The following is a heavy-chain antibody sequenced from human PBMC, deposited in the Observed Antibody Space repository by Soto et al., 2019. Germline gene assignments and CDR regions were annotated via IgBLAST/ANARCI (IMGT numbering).Heavy chain of an antibody. V-gene: IGHV4-61*01. Sequence: PSETLSLTCTVSGGSISGGSISSYYWTWIRQPPGKGLEFIGYIFYTGSTNYNPSLKGRVTISAAAPNTQFPLSLPSVPAADRAVYYCGRGGGGGYTFVSWAHGTLVPVSS. CDR1: GGSISGGSISSYY. J-gene: IGHJ5*01. D-gene: IGHD5-18*01. CDR2: IFYTGST. CDR3: GRGGGGGYTFVS.